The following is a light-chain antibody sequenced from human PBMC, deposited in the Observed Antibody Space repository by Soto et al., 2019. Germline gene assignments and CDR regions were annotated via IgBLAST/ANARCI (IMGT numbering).Light chain of an antibody. Sequence: QSVLTQPPSASGTPGQRVTSSCSGSIGISPVNWYQQVPGSAPKLLIYNNRQRPSGVPDRFSGSRSGTSSSLAISGLQSEDEADYYCAGWDDSLSALYVFGSGTKVTVL. J-gene: IGLJ1*01. CDR1: IGISP. CDR2: NNR. CDR3: AGWDDSLSALYV. V-gene: IGLV1-44*01.